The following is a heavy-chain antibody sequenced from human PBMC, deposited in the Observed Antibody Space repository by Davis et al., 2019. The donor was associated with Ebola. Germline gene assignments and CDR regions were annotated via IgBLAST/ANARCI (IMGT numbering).Heavy chain of an antibody. D-gene: IGHD2-21*01. CDR3: SIRSSPPTGWFDP. Sequence: PSETLSLTCTVSGGSVSSDYYWSWIRQPPGKGLEWIGYISHSGGTYYNPSLRSRVVISVDPSTNQFSLKLSSMTGAGTAVYYCSIRSSPPTGWFDPRGQGTQVTVSS. J-gene: IGHJ5*02. V-gene: IGHV4-30-4*01. CDR2: ISHSGGT. CDR1: GGSVSSDYY.